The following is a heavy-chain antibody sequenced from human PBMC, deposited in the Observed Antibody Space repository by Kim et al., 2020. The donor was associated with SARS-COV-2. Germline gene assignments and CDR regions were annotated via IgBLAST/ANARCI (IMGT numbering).Heavy chain of an antibody. CDR2: ISSRTCDVKT. CDR1: GFIFGGYS. J-gene: IGHJ1*01. CDR3: AAARVRGVSPH. V-gene: IGHV3-49*03. D-gene: IGHD3-10*01. Sequence: GGSLRLSCTGFGFIFGGYSMNWFRQAPGKGLQWVGFISSRTCDVKTEDAASVRGRFTISKDNSTPYAYLQINSLEIKDTAVYFCAAARVRGVSPHWDQG.